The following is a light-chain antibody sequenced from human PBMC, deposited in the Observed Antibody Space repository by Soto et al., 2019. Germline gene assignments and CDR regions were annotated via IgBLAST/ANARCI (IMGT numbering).Light chain of an antibody. CDR1: RSRLHTNGTNY. J-gene: IGKJ1*01. V-gene: IGKV2-28*01. Sequence: DIVMTQSPLSLPVTPGDPGSLSSRCGRSRLHTNGTNYLHWYLQKPGLSQQLMIYLGSHRASGVHDRFSGSGSGTDFTLNIRRVEAEDVGAYYCMKALQTHSTFGRGTTGDIK. CDR2: LGS. CDR3: MKALQTHST.